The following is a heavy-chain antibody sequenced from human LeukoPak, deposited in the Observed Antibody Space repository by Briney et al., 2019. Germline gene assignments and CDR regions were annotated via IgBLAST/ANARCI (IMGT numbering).Heavy chain of an antibody. CDR3: ARSSGAAMVFYAFDI. D-gene: IGHD5-18*01. CDR1: GGSISSYY. CDR2: IYYSGST. Sequence: MTSETLSLTCTVSGGSISSYYWSWIRQPPGKGLEWIGYIYYSGSTNYNPSLKSRVTISVDTSKNQFSLKLSSVTAADTAVYYCARSSGAAMVFYAFDIWGQGTMVTVSS. J-gene: IGHJ3*02. V-gene: IGHV4-59*08.